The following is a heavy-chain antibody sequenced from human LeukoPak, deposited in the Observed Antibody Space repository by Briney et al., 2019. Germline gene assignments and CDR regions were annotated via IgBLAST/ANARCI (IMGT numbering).Heavy chain of an antibody. Sequence: GGSLRLSCAASGFTFSTYAMTWVRQAPGKGLEWVSTISGGRSTYYADSVKGRFTISRDNAKKLLFLQMNSLRAEDTAVYYCAREEGGRLGIDYYFDYWGQGTLVTVSS. V-gene: IGHV3-23*01. CDR3: AREEGGRLGIDYYFDY. D-gene: IGHD7-27*01. CDR2: ISGGRST. CDR1: GFTFSTYA. J-gene: IGHJ4*02.